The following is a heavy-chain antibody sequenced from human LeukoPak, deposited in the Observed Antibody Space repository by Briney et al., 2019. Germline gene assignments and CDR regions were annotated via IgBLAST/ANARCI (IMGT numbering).Heavy chain of an antibody. J-gene: IGHJ4*02. V-gene: IGHV5-51*01. Sequence: VAYLIISCHGSGYTFASYCIGWVRQMPGKGLEWAGIIYPGDSRTTYRPSFQAKLTITAHKSIPTPHLPWISLTASDAALYYCVRQRSDITSCSNYWGPGTLITV. CDR1: GYTFASYC. CDR2: IYPGDSRT. D-gene: IGHD2-2*01. CDR3: VRQRSDITSCSNY.